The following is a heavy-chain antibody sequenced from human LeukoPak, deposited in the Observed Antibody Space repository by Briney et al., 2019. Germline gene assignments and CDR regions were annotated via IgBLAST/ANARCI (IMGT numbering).Heavy chain of an antibody. Sequence: GGSLRLSCAASGFTFSSYAMSWVRQAPGKGLEWVSAISGSGGSTYYADPVKGRFTISRDNSKNTLYLQMNSLRAEDTAVYYCAKSFDGGVNMGDYWGQGTLVTVSS. D-gene: IGHD3-16*01. V-gene: IGHV3-23*01. J-gene: IGHJ4*02. CDR3: AKSFDGGVNMGDY. CDR1: GFTFSSYA. CDR2: ISGSGGST.